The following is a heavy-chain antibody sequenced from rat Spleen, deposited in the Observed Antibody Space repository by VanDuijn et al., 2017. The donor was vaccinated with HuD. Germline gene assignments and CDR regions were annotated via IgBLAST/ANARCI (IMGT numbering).Heavy chain of an antibody. CDR1: GFTFNNYW. V-gene: IGHV5-31*01. D-gene: IGHD1-6*01. J-gene: IGHJ2*01. Sequence: EVQLVESGGGLVQPGGSLKLSCVASGFTFNNYWMTWIRQVPGKGLEWVASITNASGRTYYPDSVKGRFTVSRDTAQNILYLQMNSLRSEETATYYCAREGFFRYWGQGVMVTVSS. CDR3: AREGFFRY. CDR2: ITNASGRT.